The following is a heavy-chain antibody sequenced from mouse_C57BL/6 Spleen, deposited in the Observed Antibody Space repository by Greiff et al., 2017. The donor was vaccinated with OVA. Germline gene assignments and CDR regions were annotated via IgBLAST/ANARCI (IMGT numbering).Heavy chain of an antibody. Sequence: EVQGVESGGDLVKPGGSLKLSCAASGFTFSSYGMSWVRQTPDKRLEWVATISSGGSYTYYPDSVKGRFTISRDNAKNTLYLQMSSLKSEDTAMYYCARHLTTVVPGAYWGQGTLVTVSA. CDR2: ISSGGSYT. CDR3: ARHLTTVVPGAY. V-gene: IGHV5-6*01. D-gene: IGHD1-1*01. CDR1: GFTFSSYG. J-gene: IGHJ3*01.